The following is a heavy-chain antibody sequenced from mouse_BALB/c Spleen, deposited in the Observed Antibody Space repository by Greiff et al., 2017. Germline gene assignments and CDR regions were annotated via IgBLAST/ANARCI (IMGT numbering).Heavy chain of an antibody. Sequence: EVQRVESGGGLVQPGGSRKLSCAASGFTFSSFGMHWVRQAPEKGLEWVAYISSGSSTIYYADTVKGRFTISRDNPKNTLFLQMTSLRSEDTAMYYCARGLLYYWGQGTTLTVSS. D-gene: IGHD2-3*01. J-gene: IGHJ2*01. V-gene: IGHV5-17*02. CDR2: ISSGSSTI. CDR3: ARGLLYY. CDR1: GFTFSSFG.